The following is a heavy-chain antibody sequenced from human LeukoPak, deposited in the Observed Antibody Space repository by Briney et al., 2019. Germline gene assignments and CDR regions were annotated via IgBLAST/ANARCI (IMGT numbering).Heavy chain of an antibody. J-gene: IGHJ4*02. Sequence: ASVKVSCKASGYTFTGYYMHWVRQAPGQGLEWMGRINPNSGGTNYAQKFQGWVTMTRDTSISTAYMELSRLRSDDTAVYYCARAGYSGYDFSYWGQGTLVTVSS. V-gene: IGHV1-2*04. CDR1: GYTFTGYY. CDR2: INPNSGGT. CDR3: ARAGYSGYDFSY. D-gene: IGHD5-12*01.